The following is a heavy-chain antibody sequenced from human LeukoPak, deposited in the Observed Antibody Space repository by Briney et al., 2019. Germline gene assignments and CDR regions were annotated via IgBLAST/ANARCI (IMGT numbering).Heavy chain of an antibody. D-gene: IGHD1-20*01. V-gene: IGHV3-53*01. CDR2: IYHDERT. J-gene: IGHJ4*01. Sequence: TGGSLRLSCAASGFSVSSLYMSWIRQAPGKGLEWVADIYHDERTDYAESVRGRFTISRDNSKNTLYLQMNRPRVDDTAVYYCARARRVGSYNWNYWGQEPWSPSPQ. CDR3: ARARRVGSYNWNY. CDR1: GFSVSSLY.